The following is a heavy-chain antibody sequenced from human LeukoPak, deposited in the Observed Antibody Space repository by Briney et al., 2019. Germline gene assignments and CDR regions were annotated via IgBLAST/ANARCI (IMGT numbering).Heavy chain of an antibody. D-gene: IGHD6-19*01. CDR1: GASISSTSYC. CDR2: VHTSGST. V-gene: IGHV4-61*09. J-gene: IGHJ5*02. CDR3: AREIAVAGTLAFDP. Sequence: SETLSLTCTVSGASISSTSYCWGWIRQPAGKGLEWIGHVHTSGSTNYNPSLKSRVTISVDTSKNQFSLKLSSVTAADTAVYYCAREIAVAGTLAFDPWGQGTLVTVSS.